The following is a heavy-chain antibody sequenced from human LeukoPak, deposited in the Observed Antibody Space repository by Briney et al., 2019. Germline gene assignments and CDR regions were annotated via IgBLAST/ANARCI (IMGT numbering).Heavy chain of an antibody. Sequence: SQTLSLTCTVSGASFSSGDQYWHWIRQSPGKGLKWIGSIHPSGRLYNNPSLDSLATKSIDTSKNQFSLNPNSVTAADTAVYFCSRGLDSRKLGYWGQGTLVTVSS. CDR3: SRGLDSRKLGY. D-gene: IGHD3-22*01. J-gene: IGHJ4*02. V-gene: IGHV4-31*01. CDR2: IHPSGRL. CDR1: GASFSSGDQY.